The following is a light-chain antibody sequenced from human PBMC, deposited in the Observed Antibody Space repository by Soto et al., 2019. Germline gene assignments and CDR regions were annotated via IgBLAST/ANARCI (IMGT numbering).Light chain of an antibody. V-gene: IGLV3-1*01. J-gene: IGLJ2*01. CDR1: KLGSKY. Sequence: SYELTQPTSVSVSPGQKASITCSGAKLGSKYASWYQQKPGQSPVLVIYQDANRPSGIPERFTGSNSGNTATLTISGTQATDEADYYCQAWDSSTRVVFGGGTKLTVL. CDR2: QDA. CDR3: QAWDSSTRVV.